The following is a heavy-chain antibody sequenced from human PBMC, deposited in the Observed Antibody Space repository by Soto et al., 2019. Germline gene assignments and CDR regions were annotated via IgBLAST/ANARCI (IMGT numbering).Heavy chain of an antibody. V-gene: IGHV2-5*02. CDR2: IYWDDDK. CDR3: AHVLVVVANYGMDV. J-gene: IGHJ6*02. D-gene: IGHD2-15*01. Sequence: QITLKESGPTLVKPTQTLTLTCTFSGFSLSTSGVGVGWIRQPPGKALEWLALIYWDDDKRYSPSLTSRLTTXQXTYXNQVVLTMTNMDPVDTATYYCAHVLVVVANYGMDVWGQGTTVTVSS. CDR1: GFSLSTSGVG.